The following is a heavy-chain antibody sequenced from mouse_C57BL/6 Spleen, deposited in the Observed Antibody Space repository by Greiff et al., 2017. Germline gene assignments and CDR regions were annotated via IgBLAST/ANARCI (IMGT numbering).Heavy chain of an antibody. CDR2: IYPGDGDT. Sequence: QVQLKESGPELVKPGASVKISCKASGYAFSSSWMNWVKQRPGKGLEWIGRIYPGDGDTNYNGKFKGKATLTVDKSSSTAYMQLSSLTSEDSAVYFAARDGSGYLDSRDYWGQGTVGTVSS. CDR3: ARDGSGYLDSRDY. V-gene: IGHV1-82*01. D-gene: IGHD1-1*01. J-gene: IGHJ4*01. CDR1: GYAFSSSW.